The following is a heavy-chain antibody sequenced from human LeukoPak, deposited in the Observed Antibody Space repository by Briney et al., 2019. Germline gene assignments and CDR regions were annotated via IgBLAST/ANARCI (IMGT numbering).Heavy chain of an antibody. D-gene: IGHD3-9*01. CDR1: GLTVSSNY. CDR2: IYSGGST. Sequence: GGSLRLSCAASGLTVSSNYMSWVPQGPGKGLEWCSVIYSGGSTYYADSVKGRFTISRDNSKNTLYLQMNSLRAEDTAVYYCARGNTNYDILPDWFDPWGQGTLVTVSS. V-gene: IGHV3-53*01. CDR3: ARGNTNYDILPDWFDP. J-gene: IGHJ5*02.